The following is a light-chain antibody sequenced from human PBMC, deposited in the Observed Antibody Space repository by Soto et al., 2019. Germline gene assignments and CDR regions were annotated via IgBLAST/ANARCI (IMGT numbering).Light chain of an antibody. Sequence: DVVMTQSPLSQPVTLGQPASISCRSGQSLVYSDGNTYLNWFRQRPGQSPRRQIYKVSNWDSGVPDRFSGSGSGTEFTLTISSLQPDDFATYYCQQYNSYAWTFGQGTKVDIK. V-gene: IGKV2D-30*01. J-gene: IGKJ1*01. CDR1: QSLVYSDGNTY. CDR2: KVS. CDR3: QQYNSYAWT.